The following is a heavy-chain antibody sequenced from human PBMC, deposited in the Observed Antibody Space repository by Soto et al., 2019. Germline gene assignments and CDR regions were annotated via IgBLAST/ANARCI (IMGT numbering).Heavy chain of an antibody. J-gene: IGHJ4*02. CDR3: AKGEGSSGYYSLFDY. CDR2: ISWNSGSI. V-gene: IGHV3-9*01. D-gene: IGHD3-22*01. Sequence: DVQLVESGGGLVQPGRSLRLSCAASGFTFDDYAMHWVRQAPGKGLEWVSGISWNSGSIGYADSVKGRFTISRDNAKNSLYLQMNSLRAEDTALYYWAKGEGSSGYYSLFDYWGQGTLVTVSS. CDR1: GFTFDDYA.